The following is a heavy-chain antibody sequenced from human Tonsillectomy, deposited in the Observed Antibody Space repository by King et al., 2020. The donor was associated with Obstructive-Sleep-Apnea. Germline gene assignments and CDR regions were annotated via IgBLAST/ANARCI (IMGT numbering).Heavy chain of an antibody. CDR1: GYSFINGYY. J-gene: IGHJ3*02. D-gene: IGHD6-19*01. CDR3: ARDLKAVAGDAFDI. CDR2: MYHGGNT. V-gene: IGHV4-38-2*02. Sequence: QLQESGPGLVKPSETLFLTCTVSGYSFINGYYWGWIRQPPGKGLEWIGSMYHGGNTYHNPSLKSRVTMSMDTSKTQFSLKLSSVTATDTAVYYCARDLKAVAGDAFDIWGQGTLVTVS.